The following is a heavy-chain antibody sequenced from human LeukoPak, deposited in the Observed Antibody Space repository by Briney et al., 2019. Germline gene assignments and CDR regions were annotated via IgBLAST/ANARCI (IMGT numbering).Heavy chain of an antibody. J-gene: IGHJ6*03. Sequence: PGGSLRLSCAASGFTFSSYAMSWIRQPPGKGLEWIGSIYYSGRTYYNPSLKSRVTISVDTSKNQFSLRLTSVTAADTAVYYCARRYCSGADCYGGDSYYYMDVWGKGTTVTISS. CDR1: GFTFSSYA. V-gene: IGHV4-39*01. D-gene: IGHD2-2*01. CDR3: ARRYCSGADCYGGDSYYYMDV. CDR2: IYYSGRT.